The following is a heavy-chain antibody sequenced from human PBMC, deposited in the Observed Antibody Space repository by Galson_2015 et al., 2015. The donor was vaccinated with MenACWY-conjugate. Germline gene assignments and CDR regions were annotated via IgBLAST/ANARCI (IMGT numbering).Heavy chain of an antibody. J-gene: IGHJ1*01. V-gene: IGHV3-64*05. CDR3: VKAWYSRDWYSLYNFLFQH. Sequence: SLRLSCAASGFVFSSYPMHWVRQAPGEGLECTSTISPSGSNTFYADSAKGRFSISRDNSKTTVYIHMSSLRPEDTAVYYCVKAWYSRDWYSLYNFLFQHWGQGTQVIVSS. CDR2: ISPSGSNT. CDR1: GFVFSSYP. D-gene: IGHD6-19*01.